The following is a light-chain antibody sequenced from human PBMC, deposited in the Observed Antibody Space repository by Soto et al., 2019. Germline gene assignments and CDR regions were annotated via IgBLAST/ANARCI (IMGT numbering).Light chain of an antibody. CDR3: SAYISSSIDYV. CDR2: EVS. Sequence: QSALTQPASVSGSPGQSITISCTGTSSDVGGYNYVSWYQQHPGKAPKLMIYEVSNRPSGVSNRFSGSKSGNTASLTISGRQAEDEAEYYCSAYISSSIDYVVGTGTKVTVL. V-gene: IGLV2-14*01. CDR1: SSDVGGYNY. J-gene: IGLJ1*01.